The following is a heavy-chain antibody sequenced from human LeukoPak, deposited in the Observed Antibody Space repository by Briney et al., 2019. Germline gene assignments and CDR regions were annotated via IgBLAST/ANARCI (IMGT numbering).Heavy chain of an antibody. Sequence: GASVKVSCKASGYTFTSYYVHCVRQAPGQGLEWMGIINPSGGGTSYAQKFQGRVAMTRDTSTSTVYMELSSLRFEDTAVYYCARSSYSGSYIDYWGQGTLVTVSS. CDR1: GYTFTSYY. D-gene: IGHD1-26*01. V-gene: IGHV1-46*01. J-gene: IGHJ4*02. CDR2: INPSGGGT. CDR3: ARSSYSGSYIDY.